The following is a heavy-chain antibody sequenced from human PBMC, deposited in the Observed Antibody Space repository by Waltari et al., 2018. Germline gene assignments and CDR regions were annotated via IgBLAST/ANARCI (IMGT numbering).Heavy chain of an antibody. CDR1: GGSISSYY. D-gene: IGHD3-3*01. Sequence: QVQLQESGPGLVKPSETLSLTCTVSGGSISSYYWSWIRRPAGKGLEWIGRVYSSGTTNYHPSLKRRFTMSLGTSKNQISLNLSSVTAADTAVYYCARGRFLFRWYSFDPWGQGIPVTVSS. V-gene: IGHV4-4*07. CDR2: VYSSGTT. J-gene: IGHJ5*02. CDR3: ARGRFLFRWYSFDP.